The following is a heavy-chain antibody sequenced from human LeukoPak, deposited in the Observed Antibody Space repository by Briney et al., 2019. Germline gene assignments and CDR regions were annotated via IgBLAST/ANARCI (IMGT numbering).Heavy chain of an antibody. J-gene: IGHJ4*02. V-gene: IGHV1-46*01. D-gene: IGHD3-3*01. CDR2: INPSGGST. Sequence: GASVKVSCKASGYTFTSYYMHWVRQAPGQGLEWMGIINPSGGSTSYAQKFQGRVTMTRDTSTSTVYMELSSLRSEDTAVYYCARENDFWSGYYRKPFYFDYWGQGTLVTVSS. CDR3: ARENDFWSGYYRKPFYFDY. CDR1: GYTFTSYY.